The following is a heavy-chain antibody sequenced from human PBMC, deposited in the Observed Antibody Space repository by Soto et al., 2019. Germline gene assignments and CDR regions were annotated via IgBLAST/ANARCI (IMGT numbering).Heavy chain of an antibody. D-gene: IGHD3-16*02. CDR2: ISGSGGST. V-gene: IGHV3-23*01. CDR1: GFTFSSYA. CDR3: AKERDYVWGSYPDAFDI. J-gene: IGHJ3*02. Sequence: GGSLRLSCAASGFTFSSYAMSWVRQAPGKGLEWVSAISGSGGSTYYADSVKGRFTISRDNSKNTLYLQMNSLRAEDTAVYYCAKERDYVWGSYPDAFDIWGQGTMVTVSS.